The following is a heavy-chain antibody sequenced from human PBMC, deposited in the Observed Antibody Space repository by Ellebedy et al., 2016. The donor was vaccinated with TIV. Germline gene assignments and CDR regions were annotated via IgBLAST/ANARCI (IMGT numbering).Heavy chain of an antibody. V-gene: IGHV4-30-2*01. CDR3: ARGFPQWLAFDY. CDR1: GGSTSSGGYS. CDR2: IYHSGSA. Sequence: SETLSLTCPLSGGSTSSGGYSWSWILQPPGTGLEWIWYIYHSGSAYHNPSLKSRVTISVDRSKNQFSVKLSSVTAADMAVYYCARGFPQWLAFDYWGQGTLVIVSS. D-gene: IGHD6-19*01. J-gene: IGHJ4*02.